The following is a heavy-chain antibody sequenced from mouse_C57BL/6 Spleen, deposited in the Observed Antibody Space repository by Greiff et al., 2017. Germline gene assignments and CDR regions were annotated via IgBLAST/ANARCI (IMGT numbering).Heavy chain of an antibody. Sequence: EVMLVESGGDLVKPGGSLKLSCAASGFTFSSYGMSWVRQTPDKRLEWVATISSGGSYTYYPDSVKGRFIISRDNAKNTLYLQMSSLKSEDTAMYYCARHGGDDYDWFAYWGQGTLVTVSA. J-gene: IGHJ3*01. CDR2: ISSGGSYT. D-gene: IGHD2-4*01. CDR3: ARHGGDDYDWFAY. CDR1: GFTFSSYG. V-gene: IGHV5-6*01.